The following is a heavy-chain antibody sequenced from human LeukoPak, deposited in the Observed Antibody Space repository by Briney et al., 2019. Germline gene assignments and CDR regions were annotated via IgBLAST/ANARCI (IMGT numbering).Heavy chain of an antibody. CDR3: ARGRIAAAGSNFDY. V-gene: IGHV4-34*01. Sequence: PSETLSLTCAVYGGSFSGYYWSWIRQPPGKGLEWIGEINHSGSTNYNPSLKSRVTISVDTSKNQFSLKLSSVTAADTAVYYCARGRIAAAGSNFDYWGQGTLVTVSS. J-gene: IGHJ4*02. CDR2: INHSGST. CDR1: GGSFSGYY. D-gene: IGHD6-13*01.